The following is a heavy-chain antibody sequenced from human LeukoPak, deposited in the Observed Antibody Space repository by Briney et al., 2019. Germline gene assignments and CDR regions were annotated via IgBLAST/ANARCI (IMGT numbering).Heavy chain of an antibody. CDR1: GGSISSSTYY. CDR3: ARGGGPFDP. Sequence: SETLSLTCTASGGSISSSTYYWDWIRQPPGKGLEWIGSIYYSGSTYYNPSLKSRVTISVDTSKNQFSLKLTSVTAADTAVYYCARGGGPFDPWGQGTLVTVSS. D-gene: IGHD6-25*01. J-gene: IGHJ5*02. V-gene: IGHV4-39*07. CDR2: IYYSGST.